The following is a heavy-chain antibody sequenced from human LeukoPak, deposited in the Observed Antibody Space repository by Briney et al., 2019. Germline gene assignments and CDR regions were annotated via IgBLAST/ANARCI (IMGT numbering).Heavy chain of an antibody. CDR3: ASQMRSSHAGVDV. J-gene: IGHJ6*02. D-gene: IGHD6-13*01. CDR1: GGSISSSSYY. Sequence: SETLSLTCTVSGGSISSSSYYWGWIRQPPGKGLEWIGSIYYSGSTYYNPSLKSRVTISVDTSKNQFSLKLSSVTAADTAVYYCASQMRSSHAGVDVWGQGTTVTVSS. CDR2: IYYSGST. V-gene: IGHV4-39*01.